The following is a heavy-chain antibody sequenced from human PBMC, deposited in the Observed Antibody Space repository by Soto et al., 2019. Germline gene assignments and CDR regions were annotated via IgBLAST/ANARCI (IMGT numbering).Heavy chain of an antibody. CDR1: GFSLSSSGMS. D-gene: IGHD3-22*01. J-gene: IGHJ4*02. V-gene: IGHV2-5*01. CDR2: VYWNDDK. CDR3: AHMYYYDGSGYYPTSDY. Sequence: ESGPTLVNPTQTLTLTCTFPGFSLSSSGMSVGWFRQAPGKAPEWLSLVYWNDDKRYSPSLKSRLTISKDTSTNQVVLTMTNMDSVDTGTYYCAHMYYYDGSGYYPTSDYWGQGTLVTVSS.